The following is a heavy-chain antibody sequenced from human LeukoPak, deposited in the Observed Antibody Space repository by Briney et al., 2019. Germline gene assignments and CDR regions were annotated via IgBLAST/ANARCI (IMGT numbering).Heavy chain of an antibody. CDR3: ASDRGLLWLSVYFDY. Sequence: ASVKVSCKASGYTFTGYYMHWLRQAPGQRLEGMGGINPNRGGTNYAQKFQGRVTMNRDRYISTAYMELSRLRSGDAAVYLCASDRGLLWLSVYFDYWGQGTLVTVSS. CDR1: GYTFTGYY. J-gene: IGHJ4*02. V-gene: IGHV1-2*02. CDR2: INPNRGGT. D-gene: IGHD2/OR15-2a*01.